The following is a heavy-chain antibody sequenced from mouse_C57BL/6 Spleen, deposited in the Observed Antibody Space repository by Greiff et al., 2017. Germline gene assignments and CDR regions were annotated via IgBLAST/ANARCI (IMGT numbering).Heavy chain of an antibody. J-gene: IGHJ4*01. Sequence: LVESGAELVKPGASVKISCKASGYAFSSYWMNWVKQRPGKGLEWIGQIYPGDGDTNYNGKFKGKATLTADKSSSTAYMQLSSLTSEDSAVYFCARGGITTVDWPYYAMDYWGQGTSVTVSS. CDR1: GYAFSSYW. CDR2: IYPGDGDT. V-gene: IGHV1-80*01. D-gene: IGHD1-1*01. CDR3: ARGGITTVDWPYYAMDY.